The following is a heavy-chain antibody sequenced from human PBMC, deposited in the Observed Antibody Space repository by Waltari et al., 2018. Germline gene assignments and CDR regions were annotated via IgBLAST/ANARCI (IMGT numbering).Heavy chain of an antibody. CDR2: ITSDGSGT. Sequence: EVQLVESGGELVQPGGSLRLSCAASGFNFRNYGMNWVRQAPGKGLACVSSITSDGSGTYYADTVKCRFTPSRDNSNNTVFLQMNSLRVEDTALYYCAKHQLLQAYYYSMDVWGKGTTVTVSS. J-gene: IGHJ6*03. CDR3: AKHQLLQAYYYSMDV. V-gene: IGHV3-23*04. CDR1: GFNFRNYG. D-gene: IGHD2-2*01.